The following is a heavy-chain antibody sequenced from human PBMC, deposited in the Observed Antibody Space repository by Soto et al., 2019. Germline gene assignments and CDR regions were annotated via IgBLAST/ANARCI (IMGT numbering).Heavy chain of an antibody. CDR3: ARAGYYDSSVYYYSYYYYGMDV. D-gene: IGHD3-22*01. V-gene: IGHV3-33*01. Sequence: GGSLRLSCAASGFTFSSYGMHWVRQAPGKGLEWVAVIWYDGSNKYYADSVKGRFTISRDNSKNTLYLQMNSLRAEDTAVYYGARAGYYDSSVYYYSYYYYGMDVGGKGTRVTVPS. CDR2: IWYDGSNK. J-gene: IGHJ6*04. CDR1: GFTFSSYG.